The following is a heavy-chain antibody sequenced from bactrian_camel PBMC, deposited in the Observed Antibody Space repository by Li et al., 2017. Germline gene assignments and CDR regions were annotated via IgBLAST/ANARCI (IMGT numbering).Heavy chain of an antibody. V-gene: IGHV3S55*01. CDR1: GYPTSPYGTYC. CDR2: ITRDSSS. CDR3: AATQSISGWLSLSPRDYNY. J-gene: IGHJ4*01. D-gene: IGHD2*01. Sequence: VQLVESGGGSVLVGSSLRLSCRVSGYPTSPYGTYCLGWFRQFPGREREPIAHITRDSSSFYADSVKGRFTISKDNAKNTLHLQMNSLKPEDTAMYYCAATQSISGWLSLSPRDYNYWGQGTQVTVS.